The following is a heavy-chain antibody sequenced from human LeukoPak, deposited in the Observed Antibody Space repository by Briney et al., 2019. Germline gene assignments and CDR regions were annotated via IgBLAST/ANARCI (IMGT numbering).Heavy chain of an antibody. J-gene: IGHJ4*02. V-gene: IGHV3-30*19. CDR1: GFTFSSYG. CDR3: ASNPSAAGSRGYFDY. D-gene: IGHD6-13*01. CDR2: ISYDGSNK. Sequence: GGSLRLSCAASGFTFSSYGMHWVRQAPGKGLEWVAVISYDGSNKYYADSVKGRFTISRDNSKNTLYLQMNSLRAEDTAVYYCASNPSAAGSRGYFDYWGQGTLVTVSS.